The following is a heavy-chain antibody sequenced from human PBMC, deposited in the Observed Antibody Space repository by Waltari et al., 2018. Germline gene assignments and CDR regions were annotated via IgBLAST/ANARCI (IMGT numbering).Heavy chain of an antibody. D-gene: IGHD1-26*01. CDR2: IKQDGSAK. Sequence: EVQLVASGGGLVQPGGSLRLSCPASGFTFSNYWMTWVRQAPGKGLEWVANIKQDGSAKYYVDSVKGRFTISRDNARNSLFLQMDSLRAEDTAVYYCARLAVWVAQEDFWGQGTLVTVSS. CDR1: GFTFSNYW. V-gene: IGHV3-7*01. J-gene: IGHJ4*02. CDR3: ARLAVWVAQEDF.